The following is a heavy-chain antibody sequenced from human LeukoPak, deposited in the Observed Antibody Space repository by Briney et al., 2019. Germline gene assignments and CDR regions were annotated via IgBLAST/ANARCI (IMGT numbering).Heavy chain of an antibody. V-gene: IGHV1-46*01. Sequence: SVPVSCKASGYTFTSYYMHWVRQAPGQGLEGMGIINPSGCSQSYAQKFQGRVTMPRDTSTSTVYMELSRLGSEDTAVYYCASSSGGYIAAAGFFDYWGQGTLVTVSS. D-gene: IGHD6-13*01. CDR2: INPSGCSQ. CDR3: ASSSGGYIAAAGFFDY. J-gene: IGHJ4*02. CDR1: GYTFTSYY.